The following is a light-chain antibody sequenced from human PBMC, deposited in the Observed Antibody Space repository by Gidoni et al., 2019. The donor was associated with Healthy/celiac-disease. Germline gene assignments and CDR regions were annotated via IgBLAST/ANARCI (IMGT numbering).Light chain of an antibody. CDR3: QQYYSTPHT. V-gene: IGKV4-1*01. J-gene: IGKJ2*01. Sequence: IVLTQSPDSLAVSLGERATINCKSSQIVLYSSNNKNYLAWYQQKPGQPPKLLIYWASTRESGVPDRFSGSGSGTDFTLTISSLQAEDVAVYYCQQYYSTPHTFGQGTKLEIK. CDR1: QIVLYSSNNKNY. CDR2: WAS.